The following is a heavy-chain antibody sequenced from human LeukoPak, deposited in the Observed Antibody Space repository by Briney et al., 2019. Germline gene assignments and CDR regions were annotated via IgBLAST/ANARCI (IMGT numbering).Heavy chain of an antibody. CDR2: ISSSSSYI. Sequence: GGSLRLSCAASGFTFSSYSMNWVRQAPGKGLEWVSSISSSSSYIYYADSVKGRFTISRDNAKNSLYLQMNSLRAEDTAVYYCARSGYSSGWDYYYYMDVWGKGTTVTISS. V-gene: IGHV3-21*01. CDR1: GFTFSSYS. D-gene: IGHD6-19*01. CDR3: ARSGYSSGWDYYYYMDV. J-gene: IGHJ6*03.